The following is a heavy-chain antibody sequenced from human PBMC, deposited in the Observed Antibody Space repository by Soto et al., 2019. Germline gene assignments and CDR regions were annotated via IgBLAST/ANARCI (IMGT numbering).Heavy chain of an antibody. CDR2: IYYSGST. CDR1: GGSISSGDYY. J-gene: IGHJ6*02. V-gene: IGHV4-30-4*01. Sequence: LSLTCTVSGGSISSGDYYWSWIRQPPGKGLEWIGYIYYSGSTYYNPSLKSRVTISVDTSKNQFSLKLSSVTAADTAVYYCASEHLDYSNYDGYYYGMDVWGQGTTVTVSS. CDR3: ASEHLDYSNYDGYYYGMDV. D-gene: IGHD4-4*01.